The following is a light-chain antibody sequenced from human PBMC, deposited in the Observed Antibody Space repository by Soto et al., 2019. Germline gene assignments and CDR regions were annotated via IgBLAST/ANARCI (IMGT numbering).Light chain of an antibody. CDR1: QSVSSY. Sequence: EIVLTQSPATLPLSPGERATLSCRASQSVSSYLAWYQQKPGQAPRLLIYDASNRATGIPARFSGSGSGTDFTLTISSLEPQDFAVYYCQQRSNWPTWTFGQGTK. J-gene: IGKJ1*01. CDR2: DAS. CDR3: QQRSNWPTWT. V-gene: IGKV3-11*01.